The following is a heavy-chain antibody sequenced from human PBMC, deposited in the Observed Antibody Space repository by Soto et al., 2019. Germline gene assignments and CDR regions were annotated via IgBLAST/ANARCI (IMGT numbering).Heavy chain of an antibody. CDR1: GGTFSSYA. CDR3: ASSGHYDILTGYSTGGFDY. Sequence: QVQLAQSGAEVKKPGSSVKVSCKASGGTFSSYAISWVRQAPGQGLEWMGGIIPIFGTANYAQKFQGRVTITADKSTSTAYMELSSLRSEDTAVYYCASSGHYDILTGYSTGGFDYWGQGTLVIVSS. V-gene: IGHV1-69*06. J-gene: IGHJ4*02. D-gene: IGHD3-9*01. CDR2: IIPIFGTA.